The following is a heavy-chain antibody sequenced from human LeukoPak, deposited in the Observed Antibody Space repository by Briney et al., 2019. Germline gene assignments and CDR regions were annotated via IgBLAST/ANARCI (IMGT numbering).Heavy chain of an antibody. CDR3: ARDNYGDSGYEIDY. Sequence: GASVKVPCKASGYTFTSYGITWVRQAPGQGLEWMGWISAYNGNTNYAQKLQGRVTMTTDTSTSTAYMELRSLRSDDTAVYYCARDNYGDSGYEIDYWGQGTLVTVSS. CDR1: GYTFTSYG. J-gene: IGHJ4*02. D-gene: IGHD5-12*01. V-gene: IGHV1-18*01. CDR2: ISAYNGNT.